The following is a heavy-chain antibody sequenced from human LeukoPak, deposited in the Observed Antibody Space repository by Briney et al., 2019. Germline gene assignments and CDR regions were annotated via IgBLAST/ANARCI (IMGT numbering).Heavy chain of an antibody. D-gene: IGHD1-26*01. CDR1: GFTFINAW. V-gene: IGHV3-15*01. CDR2: IKAKAHGGTI. CDR3: TTDGVGVEGATYDN. Sequence: GGSLRLSCAASGFTFINAWMAWVRQAPGKGLEWVGRIKAKAHGGTIEYAAPVKGGFTISRDDSKNTLYLQMNSQKTEDTAVYYCTTDGVGVEGATYDNWGQGTLVSVSS. J-gene: IGHJ4*02.